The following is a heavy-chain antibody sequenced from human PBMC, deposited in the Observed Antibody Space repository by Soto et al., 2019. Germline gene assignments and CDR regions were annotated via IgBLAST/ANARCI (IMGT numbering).Heavy chain of an antibody. D-gene: IGHD2-2*01. CDR3: ARVQPNIVAVPAASPRVSYMDV. CDR2: INPSGGST. Sequence: GASVKVSCKASGYAFTSYYMHWVRQAPGQGLEWMGIINPSGGSTSYAQKFQGRVTMTRDTSTSTVYMELSSLRSEDTAVYYCARVQPNIVAVPAASPRVSYMDVWGKGTTVTVSS. J-gene: IGHJ6*03. CDR1: GYAFTSYY. V-gene: IGHV1-46*03.